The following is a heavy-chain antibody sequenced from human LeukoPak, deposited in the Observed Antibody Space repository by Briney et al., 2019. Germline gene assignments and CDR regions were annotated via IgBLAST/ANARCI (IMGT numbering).Heavy chain of an antibody. D-gene: IGHD6-6*01. V-gene: IGHV3-23*01. CDR1: GFTFSSYA. CDR2: ISGSGGST. J-gene: IGHJ3*02. CDR3: ARDPHSSSSLRAPYAFDI. Sequence: PGGSLRLSCAASGFTFSSYAMSWVRQAPGKGLEWVSAISGSGGSTYYADSVKGRFTISRDNSKNTLYLQMNSLRAEDTAVYYCARDPHSSSSLRAPYAFDIWGQGTMVTVSS.